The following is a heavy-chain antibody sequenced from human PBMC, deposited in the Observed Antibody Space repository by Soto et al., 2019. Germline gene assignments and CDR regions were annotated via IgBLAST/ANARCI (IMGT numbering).Heavy chain of an antibody. Sequence: SETLSLTCTVSGGSVSSGSYYWSWIRQPPGKGLEWIGYIYYSGSTNYNPSLKSRVTISVDTSENQFSLKLSSVTAADTAVYYCARDLLGDFDAFDIWGQGTMVTVSS. CDR2: IYYSGST. V-gene: IGHV4-61*01. D-gene: IGHD3-16*01. J-gene: IGHJ3*02. CDR1: GGSVSSGSYY. CDR3: ARDLLGDFDAFDI.